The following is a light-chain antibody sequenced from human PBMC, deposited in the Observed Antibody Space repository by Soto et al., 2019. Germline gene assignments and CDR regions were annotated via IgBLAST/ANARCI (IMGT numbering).Light chain of an antibody. Sequence: QSALTQPASVSGSPGQSITISCTGTSSDVGGYNYFSWYQQHPGKAPKLMIYEVSNRPSGVSNRFSGSKSGNTASLTISGLQVEDEAEYFCGSFTTSRIWVFGGGTKVTVL. V-gene: IGLV2-14*01. CDR1: SSDVGGYNY. CDR3: GSFTTSRIWV. J-gene: IGLJ3*02. CDR2: EVS.